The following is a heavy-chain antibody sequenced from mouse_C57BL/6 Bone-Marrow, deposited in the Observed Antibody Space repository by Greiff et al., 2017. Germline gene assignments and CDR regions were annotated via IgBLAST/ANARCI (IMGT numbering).Heavy chain of an antibody. CDR3: ARGGRRYFDV. V-gene: IGHV1-52*01. CDR2: IYPSDSET. Sequence: QVQLQQPGAELVRPGSSVKLSCKASGYTFTSYWMHWVKQRPIQGLEWIGNIYPSDSETHYNQKFKDKATLTVDKSSSTAYMQLSSLTSEDSAVYYCARGGRRYFDVWGTGTTVTVSS. CDR1: GYTFTSYW. D-gene: IGHD1-1*01. J-gene: IGHJ1*03.